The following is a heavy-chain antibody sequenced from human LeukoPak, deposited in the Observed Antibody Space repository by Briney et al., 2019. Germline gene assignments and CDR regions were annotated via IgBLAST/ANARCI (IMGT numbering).Heavy chain of an antibody. J-gene: IGHJ4*02. CDR3: ARHDYGGNSAGY. Sequence: GESLKISCKGSGYSFTSHWIGWVRQMPGKGLEWMGIIYLGDVETRYGPSFQGQVTISADKSISTAYLQWSSPKASDTAMYYCARHDYGGNSAGYWGQGTLVTVSS. CDR1: GYSFTSHW. V-gene: IGHV5-51*01. CDR2: IYLGDVET. D-gene: IGHD4-23*01.